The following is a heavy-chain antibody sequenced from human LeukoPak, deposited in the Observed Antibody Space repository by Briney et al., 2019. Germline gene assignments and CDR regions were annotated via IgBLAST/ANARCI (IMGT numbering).Heavy chain of an antibody. CDR2: ISDSGGST. J-gene: IGHJ4*02. CDR3: AKDTSIGRYCTNGLCSPFDY. D-gene: IGHD2-8*01. V-gene: IGHV3-23*01. CDR1: GFTFSSYA. Sequence: PGGSLRLSCAASGFTFSSYAMSWVRQAPGKGLEWVSAISDSGGSTYGADSVKGRFTISRDNSKNTLYLQMNRLRAEDTAVYYCAKDTSIGRYCTNGLCSPFDYWGQGTLVTVSS.